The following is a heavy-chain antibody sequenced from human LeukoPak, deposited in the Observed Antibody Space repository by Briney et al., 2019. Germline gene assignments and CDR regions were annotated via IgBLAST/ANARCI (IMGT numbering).Heavy chain of an antibody. J-gene: IGHJ4*02. CDR1: GYTFTSYD. CDR2: MNPSSGNT. D-gene: IGHD2-15*01. CDR3: SRPSRYCSGGSCSYYFHY. Sequence: ASVKVSCKASGYTFTSYDINWVRQATGQGLEWMGWMNPSSGNTGYAQKFQGRVTMTRNTSISTAYMELSSLRSEDTAVYYCSRPSRYCSGGSCSYYFHYWGQGTLVTVSS. V-gene: IGHV1-8*01.